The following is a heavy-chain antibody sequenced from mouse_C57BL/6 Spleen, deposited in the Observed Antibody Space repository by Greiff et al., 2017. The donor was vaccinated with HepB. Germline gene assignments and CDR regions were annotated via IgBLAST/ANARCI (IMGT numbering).Heavy chain of an antibody. CDR1: GFSLTSYG. D-gene: IGHD1-1*01. CDR3: AKNLGSNDAMDY. J-gene: IGHJ4*01. Sequence: QVQLQQSGPGLVQPSQSLSITCTVSGFSLTSYGVHWVRQPPGKGLEWLGVIWSGGSTDYNAAFISRLSISKDNSKSQVFFKMNSLRADDTAIYYCAKNLGSNDAMDYWGQGTSVTVSS. V-gene: IGHV2-4*01. CDR2: IWSGGST.